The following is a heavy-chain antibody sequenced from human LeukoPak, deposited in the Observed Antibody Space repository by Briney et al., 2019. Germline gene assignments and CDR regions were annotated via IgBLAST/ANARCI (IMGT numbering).Heavy chain of an antibody. J-gene: IGHJ6*03. CDR1: GYTFSDYY. CDR2: INPNSGGA. D-gene: IGHD1-26*01. V-gene: IGHV1-2*02. CDR3: ARDGVGATESKYYYYYYMDV. Sequence: ASVKVSCKTSGYTFSDYYMHWVRQAPGQGLEWMGWINPNSGGANYAQKLQGRVTMTRDTSISTAYMELSRLRSDDTAVYYCARDGVGATESKYYYYYYMDVWGKGTTVTISS.